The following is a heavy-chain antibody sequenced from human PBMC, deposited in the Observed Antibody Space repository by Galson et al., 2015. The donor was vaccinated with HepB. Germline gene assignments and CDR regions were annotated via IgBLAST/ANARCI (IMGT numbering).Heavy chain of an antibody. CDR1: GFTFSSYS. D-gene: IGHD2-8*01. CDR2: ISTRSTSI. Sequence: ALRLSCAASGFTFSSYSMNWVRQAPGLGLEWVSSISTRSTSIYYADSVKGRFTISRDNAKNSLYLQMNSLGAEDTAMYYCAARYCTNGVCQFDYWGQGTLVTVSS. J-gene: IGHJ4*02. V-gene: IGHV3-21*01. CDR3: AARYCTNGVCQFDY.